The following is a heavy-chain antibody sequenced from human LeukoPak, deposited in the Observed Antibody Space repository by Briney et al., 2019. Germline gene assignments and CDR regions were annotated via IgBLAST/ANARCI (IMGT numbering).Heavy chain of an antibody. Sequence: PGGSLRLSCVASGFAFSGHAMTWVRQAPGQGLELVSTISVTGGGTPYAGSVKGRFTTARDNSTNTLYLQLNSLRAEDTARYYCVKVSDFWKGPNFDHWGQGAHVTVSS. CDR2: ISVTGGGT. V-gene: IGHV3-23*01. D-gene: IGHD3-3*01. CDR1: GFAFSGHA. CDR3: VKVSDFWKGPNFDH. J-gene: IGHJ4*02.